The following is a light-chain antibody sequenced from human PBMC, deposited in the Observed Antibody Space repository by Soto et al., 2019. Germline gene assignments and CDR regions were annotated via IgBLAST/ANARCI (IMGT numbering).Light chain of an antibody. J-gene: IGLJ3*02. CDR2: NNN. CDR1: SSNIGSKY. CDR3: ASWDESLNAWM. Sequence: HSALTQPPSASGTPGQRVTISCSGSSSNIGSKYVCWYQQLPGTAPKLLIYNNNQRPSGVPDRFSGSRSGTSASLAISGLQSDDEALYYCASWDESLNAWMFGGGTKLTVL. V-gene: IGLV1-44*01.